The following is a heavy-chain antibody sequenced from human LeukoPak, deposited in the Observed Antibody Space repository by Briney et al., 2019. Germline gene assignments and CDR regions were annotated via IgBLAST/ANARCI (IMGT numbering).Heavy chain of an antibody. CDR3: AKVYVGSWYAYDH. D-gene: IGHD6-13*01. V-gene: IGHV3-43*02. CDR1: GFTFDDYG. J-gene: IGHJ4*02. CDR2: ISGDGGTT. Sequence: GGSLRLSGTASGFTFDDYGMHWVRQAPAKGLEWVSLISGDGGTTDYADSVKGRFTISRDNRRNSLYLHMNSLRTEDTALYFCAKVYVGSWYAYDHWGQGTLVTVSS.